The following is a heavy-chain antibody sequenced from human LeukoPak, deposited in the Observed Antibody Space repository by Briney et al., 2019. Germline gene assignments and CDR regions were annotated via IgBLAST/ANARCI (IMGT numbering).Heavy chain of an antibody. CDR2: ISGSGGST. Sequence: PGGSLRLSCSASGFTFGRRDMRWLRQAPEKGLEWVSAISGSGGSTYYAGSVKGRFTISRDNSKNTLFLQMNSLRAEDPAVYYCAKGTYSSSPRDIWRQRPLVTVSS. J-gene: IGHJ4*02. V-gene: IGHV3-23*01. CDR1: GFTFGRRD. D-gene: IGHD6-6*01. CDR3: AKGTYSSSPRDI.